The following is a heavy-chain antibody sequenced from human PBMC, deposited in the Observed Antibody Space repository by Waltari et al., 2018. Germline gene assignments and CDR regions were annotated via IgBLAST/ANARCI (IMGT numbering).Heavy chain of an antibody. D-gene: IGHD6-6*01. CDR2: IWPDGSQT. CDR1: GFMFSNFL. J-gene: IGHJ4*02. Sequence: EVQLVESGGGLVKRGGSLRRSCTTSGFMFSNFLMSWVRQIPGKCLEWVATIWPDGSQTMYVDSVKGRFTVSSDTARNSLFLQTSSLRGDDTAVYYCARLSGSSTIYDFWGQGTLVTVSS. CDR3: ARLSGSSTIYDF. V-gene: IGHV3-7*01.